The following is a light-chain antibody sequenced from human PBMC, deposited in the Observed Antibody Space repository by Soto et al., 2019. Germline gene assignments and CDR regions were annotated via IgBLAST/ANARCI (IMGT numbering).Light chain of an antibody. CDR3: MQGSHWPPIT. Sequence: LVTRSQISLPVTLGQSASISCRSSQSLVHRDGNTYLSWFRQRTGQSPRRLIYKVSNREAGVTDRFSGSGSGTDFTLKISRVEAEHVGLYYCMQGSHWPPITFGQGTRLEIK. CDR1: QSLVHRDGNTY. V-gene: IGKV2-30*02. CDR2: KVS. J-gene: IGKJ5*01.